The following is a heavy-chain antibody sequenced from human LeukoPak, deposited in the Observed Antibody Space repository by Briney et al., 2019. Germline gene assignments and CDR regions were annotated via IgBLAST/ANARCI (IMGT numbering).Heavy chain of an antibody. Sequence: PSETLSLTCTVSGVSISPYYWSWIRQPPGKALEWIGYIYYSGTTNYNPSLKGRVTMSVDTSENQFSLKLSSVTAADTAVYYCAREDRGGSRWYQFDSWGQGTLVTVSS. CDR1: GVSISPYY. J-gene: IGHJ4*02. V-gene: IGHV4-59*01. D-gene: IGHD6-13*01. CDR3: AREDRGGSRWYQFDS. CDR2: IYYSGTT.